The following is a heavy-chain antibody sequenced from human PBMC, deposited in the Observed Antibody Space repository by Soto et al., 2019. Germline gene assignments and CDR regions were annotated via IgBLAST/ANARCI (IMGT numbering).Heavy chain of an antibody. V-gene: IGHV4-30-4*01. CDR3: ARAVGYCSSTSCYTDAFDI. Sequence: KPSETLSLTCTVSGGSISSGDYYWSWIRQPPGKGLEWIGYIYYSGSTYYNPSLKSRVTISVDTSKNQFSLKLSSATAAGTAVYYCARAVGYCSSTSCYTDAFDIWGQGTMVTVSS. CDR1: GGSISSGDYY. CDR2: IYYSGST. D-gene: IGHD2-2*02. J-gene: IGHJ3*02.